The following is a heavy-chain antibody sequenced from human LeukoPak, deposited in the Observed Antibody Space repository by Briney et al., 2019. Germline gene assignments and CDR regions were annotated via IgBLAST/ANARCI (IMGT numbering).Heavy chain of an antibody. CDR3: AKIGNYDFWSGYPYYFDY. J-gene: IGHJ4*02. CDR2: ISASGGST. Sequence: GGSLRLSCAASGFTFTSYAMRWVRQAPGKGTEWVSAISASGGSTYYADSVKGRFTISRDNSKNTLYLQMNSLRAEDTAVYYCAKIGNYDFWSGYPYYFDYWGQGTLVTVSS. D-gene: IGHD3-3*01. CDR1: GFTFTSYA. V-gene: IGHV3-23*01.